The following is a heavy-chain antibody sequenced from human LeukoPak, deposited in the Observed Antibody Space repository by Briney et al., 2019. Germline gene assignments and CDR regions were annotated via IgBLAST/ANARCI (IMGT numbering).Heavy chain of an antibody. J-gene: IGHJ4*02. Sequence: SGGSLRLSCAASGFTFSSYAMSWVRQAPGKGLEWVSGISGSGGRTYYADSVKGRFTISRDNSKNTLYLQMNSLRAEDTAVYYCAKTDSSDYSYYFDYWGQGTLVTVSS. CDR3: AKTDSSDYSYYFDY. CDR1: GFTFSSYA. V-gene: IGHV3-23*01. CDR2: ISGSGGRT. D-gene: IGHD3-22*01.